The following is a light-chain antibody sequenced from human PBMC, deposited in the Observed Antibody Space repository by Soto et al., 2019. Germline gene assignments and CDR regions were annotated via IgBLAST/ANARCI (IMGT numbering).Light chain of an antibody. Sequence: EIVLPHSPGTLSLSPGERATLSCRASQSVSNNYLAWYQQKPGQAPRLLIADASRRATGIPDRFSGSGSGTDFTLTISRLEPEDFAVYYCQQCARSPLTFGQGTKVEIK. V-gene: IGKV3-20*01. CDR3: QQCARSPLT. CDR2: DAS. CDR1: QSVSNNY. J-gene: IGKJ1*01.